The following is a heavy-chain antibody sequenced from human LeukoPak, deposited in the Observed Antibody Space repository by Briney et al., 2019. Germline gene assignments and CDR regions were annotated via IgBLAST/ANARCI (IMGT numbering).Heavy chain of an antibody. J-gene: IGHJ6*02. V-gene: IGHV3-7*01. CDR3: ARCGYCSSTSCFYGMDV. CDR2: IKEDGSDK. Sequence: PGGSLRLSCAASGVTFPKYWMTWVRQAPGKGLEWVASIKEDGSDKYYVDSVKGRFTISRDNANNSLYLQMNSLRDEDTAVYYCARCGYCSSTSCFYGMDVWGQGATVTVSS. D-gene: IGHD2-2*01. CDR1: GVTFPKYW.